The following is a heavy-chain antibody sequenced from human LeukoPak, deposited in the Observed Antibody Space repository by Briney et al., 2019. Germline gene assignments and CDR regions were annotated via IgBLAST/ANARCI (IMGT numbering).Heavy chain of an antibody. J-gene: IGHJ6*03. D-gene: IGHD6-19*01. CDR1: GYMFTSYA. CDR2: INANTGNP. Sequence: ASVKVSCKGSGYMFTSYAMNWVRQAPGQGLEWMGWINANTGNPTYALGFTGRFVFSLDTSVSTAYLQISSLKTEDTAVYYCARTIAVAGYMDVWGKGTTVTVSS. CDR3: ARTIAVAGYMDV. V-gene: IGHV7-4-1*02.